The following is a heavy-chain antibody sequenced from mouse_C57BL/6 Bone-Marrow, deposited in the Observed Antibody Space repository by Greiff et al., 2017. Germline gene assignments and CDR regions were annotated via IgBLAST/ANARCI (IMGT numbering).Heavy chain of an antibody. CDR2: IDPSDSYT. CDR3: ARRMDYGSSYYAIDY. D-gene: IGHD1-1*01. J-gene: IGHJ4*01. V-gene: IGHV1-69*01. Sequence: QVQLQQPGAELVMPGASVKLSCKASGYTFTSYWMHWVKQRPGQGLEWIGEIDPSDSYTNYNQKFKGKSTLTVDKSSSTAYMQLSSLTSDDSAFYYCARRMDYGSSYYAIDYWGQGTSVTVSS. CDR1: GYTFTSYW.